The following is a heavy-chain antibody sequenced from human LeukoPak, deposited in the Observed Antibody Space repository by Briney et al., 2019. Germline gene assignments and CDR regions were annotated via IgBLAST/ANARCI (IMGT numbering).Heavy chain of an antibody. J-gene: IGHJ5*02. Sequence: ASVKVSCKASGYTFRTFGINWVRQAPGQGLGWMGWISVYNGDTKYAQKFQGRVTMTTDTSTNTTYMEVRSLTFDDTAVYYCARDHMAARPGWFDAWGQGTLVTVSA. V-gene: IGHV1-18*01. CDR1: GYTFRTFG. D-gene: IGHD6-6*01. CDR3: ARDHMAARPGWFDA. CDR2: ISVYNGDT.